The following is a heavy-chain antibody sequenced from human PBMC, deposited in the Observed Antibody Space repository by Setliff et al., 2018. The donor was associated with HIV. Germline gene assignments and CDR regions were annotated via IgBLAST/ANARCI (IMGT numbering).Heavy chain of an antibody. V-gene: IGHV4-39*07. Sequence: SETLSLTCTVSGGSISSSSYYWGWIRQPPGKGLEWIGSFYQSGNIYYNPSLKSRVTISVDTSKNQFSLILSSVTAADTAVYYCARTPQEVVVVDATRPYYYYYMDVWGKGTTVTVSS. CDR2: FYQSGNI. J-gene: IGHJ6*03. D-gene: IGHD2-15*01. CDR3: ARTPQEVVVVDATRPYYYYYMDV. CDR1: GGSISSSSYY.